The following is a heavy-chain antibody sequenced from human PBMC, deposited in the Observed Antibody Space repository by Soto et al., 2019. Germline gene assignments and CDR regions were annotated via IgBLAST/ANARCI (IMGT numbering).Heavy chain of an antibody. CDR1: GGTFSSYT. J-gene: IGHJ6*02. CDR2: IIPILGIA. CDR3: ARGLRRYYYYGMDV. D-gene: IGHD2-15*01. Sequence: SVKVSCKVSGGTFSSYTISWVRQAPGQGLEWMGRIIPILGIANYAQKFQGRVTITADKSTSTAYMELSSLRSEDTAVYYCARGLRRYYYYGMDVWGQGTTVTVSS. V-gene: IGHV1-69*02.